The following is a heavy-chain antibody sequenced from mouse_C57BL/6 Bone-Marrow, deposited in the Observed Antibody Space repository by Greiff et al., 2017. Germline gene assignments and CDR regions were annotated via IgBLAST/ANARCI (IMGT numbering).Heavy chain of an antibody. V-gene: IGHV1-47*01. CDR1: GYTFTTYP. J-gene: IGHJ1*03. Sequence: QVQLKQSGAELVKPGASVKMSCKASGYTFTTYPIEWMKQNHGKSLEWIGNFHPYNDDTKYNEKFKGKATLTVEKSSSTVYLELSRLTSDDSAVYDCARRSYDYNGDWYFDVWGTGTTVTVSS. CDR3: ARRSYDYNGDWYFDV. CDR2: FHPYNDDT. D-gene: IGHD2-4*01.